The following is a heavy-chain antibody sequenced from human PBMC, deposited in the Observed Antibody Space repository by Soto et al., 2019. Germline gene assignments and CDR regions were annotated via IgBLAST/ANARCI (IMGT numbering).Heavy chain of an antibody. Sequence: SETXSLTCTVSGGSISSGGYYWSWIRQHPGKGLEWVGYIYYSRTTYYNPSLESRVTISVDTSKNQFSLNLSSVTAADTAVYYCARGFLDWLSHPYYGMDVWGQGTTVTVSS. J-gene: IGHJ6*02. D-gene: IGHD3-3*01. CDR2: IYYSRTT. V-gene: IGHV4-31*03. CDR1: GGSISSGGYY. CDR3: ARGFLDWLSHPYYGMDV.